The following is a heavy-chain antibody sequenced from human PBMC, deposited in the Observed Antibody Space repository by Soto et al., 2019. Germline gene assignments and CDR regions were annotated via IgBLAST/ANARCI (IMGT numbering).Heavy chain of an antibody. D-gene: IGHD2-15*01. CDR1: GFTFSDPA. J-gene: IGHJ4*01. CDR2: IRSKGNSYAT. CDR3: TVRFCSGGTCYADY. V-gene: IGHV3-73*01. Sequence: GGSLRLSCAASGFTFSDPAIHWVRQASGKGLEWVGRIRSKGNSYATAYAASVKGRLTISRDDSRNTAYLQMNSLQTEDTAVYYCTVRFCSGGTCYADYWGHGTLVTVSS.